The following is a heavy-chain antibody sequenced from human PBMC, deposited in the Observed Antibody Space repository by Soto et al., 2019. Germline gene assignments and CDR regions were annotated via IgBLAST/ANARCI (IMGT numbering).Heavy chain of an antibody. J-gene: IGHJ6*03. D-gene: IGHD1-20*01. CDR2: IYYSGST. CDR3: ARITGTTPSDYYYYYYMDV. V-gene: IGHV4-59*01. CDR1: GASISSYY. Sequence: PSETLSLTCTVSGASISSYYWSWIRQPPGKGLEWIGYIYYSGSTNYNPSLKSRVTISVDTSKNQFSLKLSSVTAADTAVYYCARITGTTPSDYYYYYYMDVWGKGTTVTVSS.